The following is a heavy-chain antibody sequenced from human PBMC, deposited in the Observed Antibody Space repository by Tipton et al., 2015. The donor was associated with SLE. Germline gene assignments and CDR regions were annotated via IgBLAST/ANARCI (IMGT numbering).Heavy chain of an antibody. CDR2: ISSSSSYI. V-gene: IGHV3-21*01. D-gene: IGHD6-13*01. CDR1: GFTFSSYS. CDR3: ARKAAAGPGVDWYFDL. J-gene: IGHJ2*01. Sequence: SLRLSCAASGFTFSSYSMNWVRQAPGKGLEWVSSISSSSSYIYYADSVKGRFTISRDNAKNSLYLQMNSPRAEDTAVYYCARKAAAGPGVDWYFDLWGRGTLVTVSS.